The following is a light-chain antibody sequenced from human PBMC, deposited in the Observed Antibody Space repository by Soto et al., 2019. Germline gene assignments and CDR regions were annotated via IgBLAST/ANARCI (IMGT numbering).Light chain of an antibody. J-gene: IGLJ3*02. V-gene: IGLV7-43*01. CDR3: LLNYGGAQV. CDR2: STS. Sequence: QAVVTQEPSLTVSPGGTVTLTCASSTGAVTSGYYPNWFQQKPGQAPRTLIYSTSNKHYWTPDRFSGSLLGDKAALTLSGVQPEDEAEYYCLLNYGGAQVFGGGTKLTVL. CDR1: TGAVTSGYY.